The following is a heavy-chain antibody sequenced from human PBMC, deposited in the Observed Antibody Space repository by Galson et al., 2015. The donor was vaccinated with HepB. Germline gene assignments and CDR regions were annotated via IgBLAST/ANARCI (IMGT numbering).Heavy chain of an antibody. D-gene: IGHD2-2*01. Sequence: ETLSLTCTVSGGSISSSSYYRGWIRQPPGKGLEWIGSIYYSGSTYYNPSLKSRVTISVDTSKNQFSLKLSSVTAADTAVYYCARRAIKDIVVVPAAIFDNWFDPWGQGTLVTVSS. CDR3: ARRAIKDIVVVPAAIFDNWFDP. CDR1: GGSISSSSYY. J-gene: IGHJ5*02. V-gene: IGHV4-39*01. CDR2: IYYSGST.